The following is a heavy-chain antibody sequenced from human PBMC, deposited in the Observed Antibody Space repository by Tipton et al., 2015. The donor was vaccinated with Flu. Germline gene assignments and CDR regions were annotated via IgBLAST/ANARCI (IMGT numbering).Heavy chain of an antibody. V-gene: IGHV4-59*12. Sequence: TLSLTCTVSGGSISGYYWSWIRQPPGKGLEWIAYIYYSGSTNYNPSLKSRVTISVDTSKDQFSLNLSSVTAADTAVYYCARACGSGGNRWFDPWGQGALVTVSS. CDR3: ARACGSGGNRWFDP. CDR2: IYYSGST. CDR1: GGSISGYY. J-gene: IGHJ5*02. D-gene: IGHD2-15*01.